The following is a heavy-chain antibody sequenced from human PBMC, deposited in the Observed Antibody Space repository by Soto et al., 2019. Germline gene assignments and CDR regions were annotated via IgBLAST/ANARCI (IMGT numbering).Heavy chain of an antibody. CDR1: GFSLSASGVG. D-gene: IGHD2-15*01. Sequence: QITLKESGPTLVKPTQTLTLTCTFSGFSLSASGVGVGWIRQPPGKALEWLALIYWDDDKRYSPSLKSRLTTTKDTSKNQVVLTMPNMAPVDAATSHCAHSGVCSRGNCFYRSNWFDPWGQGILVTVSS. J-gene: IGHJ5*02. V-gene: IGHV2-5*02. CDR3: AHSGVCSRGNCFYRSNWFDP. CDR2: IYWDDDK.